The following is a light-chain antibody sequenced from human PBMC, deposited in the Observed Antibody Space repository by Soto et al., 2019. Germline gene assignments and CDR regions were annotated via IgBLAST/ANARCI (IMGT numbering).Light chain of an antibody. V-gene: IGKV3-20*01. CDR3: QQYGSSPMYT. CDR2: GGS. Sequence: EIVLTQSPGTLSLSPGERATLSCRASQSTRSSYIAWYQQKPGQAPRLLIYGGSSRPTGIPDRFSGSGSGTDFTLTISRLEPEDVAVYYCQQYGSSPMYTFGQGTKLEIK. J-gene: IGKJ2*01. CDR1: QSTRSSY.